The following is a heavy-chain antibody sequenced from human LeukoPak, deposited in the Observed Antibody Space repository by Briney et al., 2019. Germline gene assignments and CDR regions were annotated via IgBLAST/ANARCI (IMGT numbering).Heavy chain of an antibody. CDR3: AKKDSYDIEGVVYYYYMDV. Sequence: GGSLRLSCAASGFSFSTYSMNWVRQAPGKGLEWVSSISSSSSYIYYADSVKGRFTISRDNAKNSLYLQMNSLRAEDTAVYYCAKKDSYDIEGVVYYYYMDVWGKGTTVTVSS. CDR1: GFSFSTYS. V-gene: IGHV3-21*01. J-gene: IGHJ6*03. CDR2: ISSSSSYI. D-gene: IGHD3-16*01.